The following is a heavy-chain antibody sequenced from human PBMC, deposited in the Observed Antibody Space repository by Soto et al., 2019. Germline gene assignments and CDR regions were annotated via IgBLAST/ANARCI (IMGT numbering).Heavy chain of an antibody. CDR3: ARRYGKNAFDI. CDR1: GGSISSSSYY. D-gene: IGHD5-18*01. J-gene: IGHJ3*02. CDR2: IYSGGST. Sequence: SETLSLTCTVSGGSISSSSYYWGWIRQPPGKGLEWIGSIYSGGSTYYNPSLKSRVTISVDTSKNQFSLKLSSVTAADTAVYYCARRYGKNAFDIWGQGTMVTVSS. V-gene: IGHV4-39*07.